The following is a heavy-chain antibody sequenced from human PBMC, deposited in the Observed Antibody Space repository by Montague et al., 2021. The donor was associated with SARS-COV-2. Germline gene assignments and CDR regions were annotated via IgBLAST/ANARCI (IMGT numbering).Heavy chain of an antibody. CDR2: NYYSGSN. D-gene: IGHD2-8*02. Sequence: SETLSLTCTVSGGSISSNDYYWGWIRQPPGKGLEWVGSNYYSGSNYYNPSLKSRITISVDTSKNQFSLKLSSVPAADTSVYYCAREQADIVLVVYVEGAFDYWGQGTMVTVSS. V-gene: IGHV4-39*07. CDR1: GGSISSNDYY. CDR3: AREQADIVLVVYVEGAFDY. J-gene: IGHJ3*01.